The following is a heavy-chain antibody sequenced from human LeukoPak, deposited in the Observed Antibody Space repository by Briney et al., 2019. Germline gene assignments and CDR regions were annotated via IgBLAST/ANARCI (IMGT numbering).Heavy chain of an antibody. CDR2: IYFTGET. D-gene: IGHD4-17*01. V-gene: IGHV4-39*01. CDR1: GGLISGSDYY. J-gene: IGHJ4*02. Sequence: SETLSLTCTVSGGLISGSDYYWGWLRQPPGKGPEWLGSIYFTGETYYNPSLRTGVTISLDTSKTQYSLKVTQVTAADTAVYYCARHATNGDHNCWGQGILVTVSS. CDR3: ARHATNGDHNC.